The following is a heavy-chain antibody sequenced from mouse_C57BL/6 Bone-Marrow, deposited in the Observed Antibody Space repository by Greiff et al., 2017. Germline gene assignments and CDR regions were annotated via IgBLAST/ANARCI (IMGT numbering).Heavy chain of an antibody. V-gene: IGHV2-4*01. CDR2: IWSGGGT. CDR3: SKRGYDYDGFAY. D-gene: IGHD2-4*01. J-gene: IGHJ3*01. CDR1: GFSLTSYG. Sequence: QVQLKESGPGLVQPSQSLSISCTVSGFSLTSYGVHWVRQPPGKGLEWLGVIWSGGGTDYNAALISRLSISKDNPKSQVFFKMNSLQADDTAIYYCSKRGYDYDGFAYWGQGTLVTVSA.